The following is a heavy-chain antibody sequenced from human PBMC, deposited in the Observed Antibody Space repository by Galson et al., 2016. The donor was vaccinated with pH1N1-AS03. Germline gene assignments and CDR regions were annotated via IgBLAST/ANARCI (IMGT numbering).Heavy chain of an antibody. CDR3: ARAEESRWRVFDD. CDR1: GFTFSPYA. Sequence: SLRLSCAGSGFTFSPYAMHWVRQAPGKGLEWVAVISSDGSNKYYSDSGKGRFTISRDNSKSTLYLQMNSLRVEDTAVYYCARAEESRWRVFDDWGQGTLVTVSS. J-gene: IGHJ4*02. CDR2: ISSDGSNK. V-gene: IGHV3-30*04. D-gene: IGHD6-13*01.